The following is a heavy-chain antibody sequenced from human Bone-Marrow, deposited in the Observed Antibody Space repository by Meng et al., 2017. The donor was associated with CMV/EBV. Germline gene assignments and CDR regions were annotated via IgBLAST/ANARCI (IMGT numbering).Heavy chain of an antibody. CDR2: IIPIFGTA. V-gene: IGHV1-69*05. CDR3: ARDLLGGYCSSTSCPIFDY. D-gene: IGHD2-2*01. J-gene: IGHJ4*02. CDR1: GGTFSSYA. Sequence: SVKVSCKASGGTFSSYAISWVRQAPGQGLEWMGGIIPIFGTANYAQKFQGRVTITTDESTSTAYMELSSLRSEDTAVYYCARDLLGGYCSSTSCPIFDYWGQGTLVTVSS.